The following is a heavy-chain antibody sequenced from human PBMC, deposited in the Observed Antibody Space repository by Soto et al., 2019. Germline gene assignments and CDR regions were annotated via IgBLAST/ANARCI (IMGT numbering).Heavy chain of an antibody. Sequence: SVKPTCKASGYAINAYVISWVRQDPGQGLEWLGWINTYNDDTYYTQKLQGRITMTTDTSTNTAYMELRSLTSDDSAVYYCAREYCSPTSCYLPDYWGQGTLVTVSS. CDR2: INTYNDDT. D-gene: IGHD2-2*01. V-gene: IGHV1-18*01. J-gene: IGHJ4*02. CDR3: AREYCSPTSCYLPDY. CDR1: GYAINAYV.